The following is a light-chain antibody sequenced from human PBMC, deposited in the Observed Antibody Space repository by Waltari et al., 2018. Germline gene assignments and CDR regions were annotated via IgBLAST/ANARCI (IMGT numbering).Light chain of an antibody. CDR2: GAS. V-gene: IGKV1-39*01. Sequence: TQMTQSPSSLSASVGDRVSITCRASQNVDRYLNWYQQKPGTAPRLLVSGASSLQSGVPSRFSGGGSGIDFTLNISCLEPEDFASYYCQQTSSTPFTFGGGTNVEIK. CDR3: QQTSSTPFT. J-gene: IGKJ4*01. CDR1: QNVDRY.